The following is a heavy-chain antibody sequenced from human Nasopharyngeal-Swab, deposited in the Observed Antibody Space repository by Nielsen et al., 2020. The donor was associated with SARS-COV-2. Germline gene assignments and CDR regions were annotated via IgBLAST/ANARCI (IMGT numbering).Heavy chain of an antibody. J-gene: IGHJ4*02. CDR3: AKDHDSSGSYFDY. V-gene: IGHV3-23*01. CDR2: IGGSGGTT. CDR1: GFTFSRYA. Sequence: GESLKISCAASGFTFSRYAMNWVRQAPGKGLEWVSVIGGSGGTTSYADSVKGRFTISRDNSKNTVDLQMDSLRAEDTAVYCCAKDHDSSGSYFDYWGQGTLVTVSS. D-gene: IGHD3-22*01.